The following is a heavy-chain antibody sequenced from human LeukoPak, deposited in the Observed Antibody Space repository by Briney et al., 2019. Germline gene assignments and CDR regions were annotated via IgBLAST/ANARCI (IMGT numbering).Heavy chain of an antibody. CDR2: IYTSGST. CDR3: ARHPRAGTPWAFDI. V-gene: IGHV4-4*09. D-gene: IGHD6-19*01. Sequence: SETLSLTCTVSGGSISSYYWSWIRQPPGKGLEWIGYIYTSGSTNYNPSLKSRVTISVDTSKNQFSLKLSSVTAADTAAYYCARHPRAGTPWAFDIWGQGTMVTVSS. CDR1: GGSISSYY. J-gene: IGHJ3*02.